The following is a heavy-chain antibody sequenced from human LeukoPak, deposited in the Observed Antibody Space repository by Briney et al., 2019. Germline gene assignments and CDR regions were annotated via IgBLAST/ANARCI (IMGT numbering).Heavy chain of an antibody. J-gene: IGHJ6*03. CDR3: ARDGRGYYYMDV. CDR2: INLNSGGT. V-gene: IGHV1-2*02. CDR1: GYTFTGYY. Sequence: ASVKVSCTASGYTFTGYYIHWVRQAPGQGLEWMGWINLNSGGTNYAQKFQDRVTMTRDTSITTAYMELSRLRFDDTALYYCARDGRGYYYMDVWGKGTTVTVSS.